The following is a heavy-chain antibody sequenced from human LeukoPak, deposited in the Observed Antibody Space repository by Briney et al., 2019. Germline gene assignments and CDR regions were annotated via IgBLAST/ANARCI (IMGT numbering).Heavy chain of an antibody. Sequence: PGRSLRLSCAASGFTFSSYGMHWVRQAPGKGLEWVAVIWYDGSNKYYADSVKGRFSISRDNAKNTLYLQMNSLRAEDTAVYYCARDLGLWFGEAGGFDYWGQGTLVTVSS. D-gene: IGHD3-10*01. CDR3: ARDLGLWFGEAGGFDY. V-gene: IGHV3-33*01. CDR1: GFTFSSYG. J-gene: IGHJ4*02. CDR2: IWYDGSNK.